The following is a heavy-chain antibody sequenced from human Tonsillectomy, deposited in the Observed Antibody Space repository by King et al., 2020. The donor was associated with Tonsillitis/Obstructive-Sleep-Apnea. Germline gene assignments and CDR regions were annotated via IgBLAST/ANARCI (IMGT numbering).Heavy chain of an antibody. CDR2: ISYDGSIK. CDR1: GFTFSSYG. J-gene: IGHJ4*02. Sequence: VQLVESGGGVVQPGRSLRLSCAASGFTFSSYGMHWVRQAPGKGLEWVAGISYDGSIKFYADSVKGRFTISRDNSKNTLYLQVNSLRAEDTAVYYCARDDYDGSGYRLDYWGQGALVTVSS. CDR3: ARDDYDGSGYRLDY. V-gene: IGHV3-30*03. D-gene: IGHD3-22*01.